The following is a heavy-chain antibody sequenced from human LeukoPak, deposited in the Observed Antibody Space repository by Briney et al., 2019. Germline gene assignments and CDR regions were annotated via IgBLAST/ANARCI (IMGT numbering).Heavy chain of an antibody. J-gene: IGHJ6*02. Sequence: ASVKVSCKASGGTFSSYAISWVRQAPGQGLEWMGRIIPIRGIANYAQKFQGRVTITADKSTSTVYMELSSLRSEDTAVYYCARRYCSSTNCLDYYYGLDVWGQGTTVTVSS. CDR3: ARRYCSSTNCLDYYYGLDV. D-gene: IGHD2-2*01. V-gene: IGHV1-69*04. CDR1: GGTFSSYA. CDR2: IIPIRGIA.